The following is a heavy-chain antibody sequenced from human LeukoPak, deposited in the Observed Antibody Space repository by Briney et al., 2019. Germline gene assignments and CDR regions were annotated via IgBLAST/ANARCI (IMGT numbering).Heavy chain of an antibody. J-gene: IGHJ5*02. CDR1: GGSISSSY. CDR3: ARRGVVLPNFFDT. D-gene: IGHD2-15*01. CDR2: IYYSGST. Sequence: SETLSLTCTVSGGSISSSYWSWIRQPPGKGLEWFGNIYYSGSTNYNASLKSRVTISIDTSKNQFSLKLSSVTAADTAVYYCARRGVVLPNFFDTWGQGTLVTVSS. V-gene: IGHV4-59*08.